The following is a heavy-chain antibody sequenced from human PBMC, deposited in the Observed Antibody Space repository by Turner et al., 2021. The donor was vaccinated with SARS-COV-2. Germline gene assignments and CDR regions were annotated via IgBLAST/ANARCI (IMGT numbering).Heavy chain of an antibody. V-gene: IGHV3-53*04. CDR3: ARESWGRDPDY. CDR1: GFTVSSNY. CDR2: IYSGGST. J-gene: IGHJ4*02. D-gene: IGHD3-16*01. Sequence: EVQLVESGGGLVQPGGSLRLSCAASGFTVSSNYMSWVRQAPGKGLELVSVIYSGGSTYYADSVKGRFTISRHNSKNTLYLQMNSLRAEDTAVYYCARESWGRDPDYWGQGTPVTVSS.